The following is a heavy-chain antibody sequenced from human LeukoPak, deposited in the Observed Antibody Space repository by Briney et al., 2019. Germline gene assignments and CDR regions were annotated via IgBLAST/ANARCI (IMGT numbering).Heavy chain of an antibody. CDR2: IFPSGGEI. V-gene: IGHV3-23*01. Sequence: GGSLRLSCAASGFTFSTFAMIWVRQPPGKGLEWVSSIFPSGGEIHYADSVQGRFTISRDNAKNTLYLQMNSLRAEDTAVYYCARDQGLDYWGQGTLVTVSS. J-gene: IGHJ4*02. CDR1: GFTFSTFA. CDR3: ARDQGLDY.